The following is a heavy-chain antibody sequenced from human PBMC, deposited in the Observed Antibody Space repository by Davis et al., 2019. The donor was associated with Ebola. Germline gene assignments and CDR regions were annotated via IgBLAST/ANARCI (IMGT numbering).Heavy chain of an antibody. D-gene: IGHD5-24*01. CDR1: GGSVGSDY. CDR2: ISNGGRT. V-gene: IGHV4-59*02. CDR3: ARGSDAYKTGY. Sequence: GSLRLSCSVSGGSVGSDYWSWIRQSPGKGLEWIAFISNGGRTIYNPSLRGRVTISIDTSKNQFSLEVRSVTAADTAFYYCARGSDAYKTGYWGQGTLVTVSS. J-gene: IGHJ4*02.